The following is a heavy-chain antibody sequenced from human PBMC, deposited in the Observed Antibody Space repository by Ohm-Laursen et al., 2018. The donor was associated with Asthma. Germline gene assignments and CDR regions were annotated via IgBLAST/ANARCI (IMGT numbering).Heavy chain of an antibody. CDR1: GGSISSGDYY. Sequence: SQTLSLTCTVSGGSISSGDYYWSWIRQPPGKGLERIGYIYYSGSTYYNPSLNSRVTISVDTSKNQFSLKMSSVTAADTAVYYCARQSGSYWWTDYWGQGTLVTVSS. CDR3: ARQSGSYWWTDY. CDR2: IYYSGST. D-gene: IGHD1-26*01. V-gene: IGHV4-30-4*01. J-gene: IGHJ4*02.